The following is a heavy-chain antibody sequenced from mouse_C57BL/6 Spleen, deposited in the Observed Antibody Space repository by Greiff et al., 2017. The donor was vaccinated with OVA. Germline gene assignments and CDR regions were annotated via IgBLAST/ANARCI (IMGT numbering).Heavy chain of an antibody. CDR3: ARKGNSAWFAY. V-gene: IGHV1-19*01. Sequence: EVQLQQSGPVLVKPGASVKMSCKASGYSFTDYYMNWVKQSHGKSLEWIGVINPYNGGTSYNQKFKGKATLTVDKSSSTAYMELNSLTSEDSAVYYCARKGNSAWFAYWGQGTLVTVSA. CDR2: INPYNGGT. J-gene: IGHJ3*01. D-gene: IGHD2-1*01. CDR1: GYSFTDYY.